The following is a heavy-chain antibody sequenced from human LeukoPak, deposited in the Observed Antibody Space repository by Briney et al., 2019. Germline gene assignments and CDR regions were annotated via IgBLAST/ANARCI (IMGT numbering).Heavy chain of an antibody. D-gene: IGHD3-3*01. CDR3: ARVSVDDFWSGYYYGMDV. V-gene: IGHV4-4*02. CDR1: GGSNSRSNW. CDR2: IYYSGST. Sequence: PSETLSLTCAVSGGSNSRSNWWSWVRQPPGKGLEWIGYIYYSGSTNYNPSLKSRVTISVDTSKNQFSLKLSSVTAADTAVYYCARVSVDDFWSGYYYGMDVWGQGTTVTVSS. J-gene: IGHJ6*02.